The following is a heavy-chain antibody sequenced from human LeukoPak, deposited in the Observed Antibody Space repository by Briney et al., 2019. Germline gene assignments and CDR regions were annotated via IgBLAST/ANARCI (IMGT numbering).Heavy chain of an antibody. CDR3: ARDIPPYYYDSSGYPPDVY. V-gene: IGHV3-53*01. J-gene: IGHJ4*02. D-gene: IGHD3-22*01. CDR1: GFTVSSNY. CDR2: IYSGGST. Sequence: GRSLRLSCAASGFTVSSNYMSWVRQAPGKGLEWVSVIYSGGSTYYADSVKGRFTISRDNSKNTLYLQMNSLRAEDTAVYYCARDIPPYYYDSSGYPPDVYWGQGTLVTVSS.